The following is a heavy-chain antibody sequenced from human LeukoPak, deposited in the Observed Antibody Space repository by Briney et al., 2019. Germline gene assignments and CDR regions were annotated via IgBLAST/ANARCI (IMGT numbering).Heavy chain of an antibody. Sequence: GESLKISCKGSGNSFTSYWISWVRQMPGKGLEWMGRIDPSDSYTNYSPSFQGHVTISADKSISTAYLQWSSLKASDTAMYYCAATMYYYDSSGYSPYFDYWGQGTLVTVSS. V-gene: IGHV5-10-1*01. CDR2: IDPSDSYT. CDR1: GNSFTSYW. J-gene: IGHJ4*02. CDR3: AATMYYYDSSGYSPYFDY. D-gene: IGHD3-22*01.